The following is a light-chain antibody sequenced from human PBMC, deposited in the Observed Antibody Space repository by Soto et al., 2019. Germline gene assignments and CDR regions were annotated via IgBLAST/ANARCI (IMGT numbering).Light chain of an antibody. CDR2: GAS. CDR3: QQYKNWPIT. J-gene: IGKJ5*01. V-gene: IGKV3D-15*01. CDR1: QSVSSN. Sequence: EIVMTQSPATLSVSPVERATLSCRASQSVSSNLAWYQQKPGQAPRLLIYGASTMATCIPARFRGSGSGTEFTLTISSLQSEDFEVYYCQQYKNWPITFGQGTRLEIK.